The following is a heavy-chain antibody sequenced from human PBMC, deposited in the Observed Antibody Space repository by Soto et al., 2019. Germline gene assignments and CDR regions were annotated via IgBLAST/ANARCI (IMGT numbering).Heavy chain of an antibody. V-gene: IGHV3-74*01. CDR3: ARDNWNSY. CDR2: ISTDESST. CDR1: EFTFSNYW. J-gene: IGHJ4*02. D-gene: IGHD1-7*01. Sequence: EVQLVESGGGLVQPGGSLSLSFVPSEFTFSNYWRHWVRQAPGKGLVWVSRISTDESSTNYADSVTGRFTISRDNAMNTLYLQMNSLRAEDTAVYYCARDNWNSYWGQGTLVTVSS.